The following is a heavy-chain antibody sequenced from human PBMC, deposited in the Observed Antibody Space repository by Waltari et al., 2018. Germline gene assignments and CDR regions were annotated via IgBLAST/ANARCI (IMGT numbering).Heavy chain of an antibody. D-gene: IGHD3-22*01. CDR2: IYYSGST. V-gene: IGHV4-59*01. Sequence: QVQLQESGPGLVKPSETLSLTCTVSGGSISSYYWSWIRPPPGKGLEWIGYIYYSGSTNYNPSLKSRVTISVDTSKNQFSLKLSSVTAADTAVYYCARTGYYDSSGTEFDYWGQGTLVTVSS. CDR3: ARTGYYDSSGTEFDY. J-gene: IGHJ4*02. CDR1: GGSISSYY.